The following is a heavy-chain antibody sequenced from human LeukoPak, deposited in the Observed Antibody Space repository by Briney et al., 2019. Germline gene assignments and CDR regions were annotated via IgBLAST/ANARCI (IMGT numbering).Heavy chain of an antibody. Sequence: GGSLRLSCAAAGFTFSDSWRSWVRQAPGKGLEWVANMNQDGGEKDYVDSAKGRFTISRDNARNLLYLQMSSLRAEATAVYYCATYTHWVAGDVWGQGTTVTVSS. CDR1: GFTFSDSW. J-gene: IGHJ6*02. D-gene: IGHD3-16*01. CDR2: MNQDGGEK. CDR3: ATYTHWVAGDV. V-gene: IGHV3-7*01.